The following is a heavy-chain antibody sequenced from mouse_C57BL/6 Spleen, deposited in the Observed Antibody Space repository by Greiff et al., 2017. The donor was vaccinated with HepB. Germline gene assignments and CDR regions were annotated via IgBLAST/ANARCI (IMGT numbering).Heavy chain of an antibody. CDR1: GFTFSDYG. J-gene: IGHJ1*03. D-gene: IGHD2-2*01. Sequence: DVKLVESGGGLVKPGGSLKLSCAASGFTFSDYGMHWVRQAPEKGLEWVAYISSGSSTIYYADTVKGRFTISRDNAKNTLFLQMTSLRSEDTAMYYCARWLPRYFDVWGTGTTVTVSS. CDR2: ISSGSSTI. CDR3: ARWLPRYFDV. V-gene: IGHV5-17*01.